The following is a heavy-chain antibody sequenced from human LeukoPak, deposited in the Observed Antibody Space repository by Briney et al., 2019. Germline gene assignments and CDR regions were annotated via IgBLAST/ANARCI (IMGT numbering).Heavy chain of an antibody. CDR2: INHSGST. Sequence: PSGTLSLTCAVSGGSISSSYWWSWIRQPPGKGLEWIGEINHSGSTNYNPSLKSRVTISVDTSKNQFSLKLSSVTAADTAVYYCARRPFTYFPFDYWGQGTLVTVSS. CDR1: GGSISSSYW. CDR3: ARRPFTYFPFDY. V-gene: IGHV4-4*02. D-gene: IGHD2/OR15-2a*01. J-gene: IGHJ4*02.